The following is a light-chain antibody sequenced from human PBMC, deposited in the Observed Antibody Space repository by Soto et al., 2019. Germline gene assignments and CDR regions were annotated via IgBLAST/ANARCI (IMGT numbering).Light chain of an antibody. V-gene: IGKV1-5*01. CDR2: DAS. CDR1: QSISSW. Sequence: IQMTQSPSTLSASVGDRVTITCGASQSISSWLAWYQQKPGKAPKLLIYDASSLKSGVPARFSGSGSGTEFSLTIRALQPEDFATYYCQQLSRYPLTFGGGTKVDIK. J-gene: IGKJ4*01. CDR3: QQLSRYPLT.